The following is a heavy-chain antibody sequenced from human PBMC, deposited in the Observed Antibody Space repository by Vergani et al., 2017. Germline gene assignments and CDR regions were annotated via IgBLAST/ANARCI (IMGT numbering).Heavy chain of an antibody. Sequence: EVQLVESGGGLVQPGGSLRLSCAASGFTFSSYWMSWVRPAPGKGLDWVANIKQDGSEKYYVDSVKGRCTISRDNAKNSLYLQMNSLRAEDTAVYYCARGPPAYDILTLNWFDPWGQGTLVTVSS. D-gene: IGHD3-9*01. CDR3: ARGPPAYDILTLNWFDP. CDR2: IKQDGSEK. CDR1: GFTFSSYW. V-gene: IGHV3-7*04. J-gene: IGHJ5*02.